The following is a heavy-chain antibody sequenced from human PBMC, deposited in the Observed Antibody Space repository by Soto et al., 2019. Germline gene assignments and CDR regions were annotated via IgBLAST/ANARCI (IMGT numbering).Heavy chain of an antibody. D-gene: IGHD2-15*01. J-gene: IGHJ6*03. CDR1: GYTFTSYD. Sequence: GASVKVSCKASGYTFTSYDINWVRQATGQGIEWMGWMNPNSGNTGYAQKFQGRVTMTRNTSISTAYMELSSLRSEDTAVYYCASFPLWYYYYYCYFMYFWGKGTSVTVSS. CDR3: ASFPLWYYYYYCYFMYF. CDR2: MNPNSGNT. V-gene: IGHV1-8*01.